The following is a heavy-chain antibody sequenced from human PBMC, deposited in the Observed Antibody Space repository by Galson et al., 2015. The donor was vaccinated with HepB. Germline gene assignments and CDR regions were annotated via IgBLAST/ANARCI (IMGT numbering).Heavy chain of an antibody. V-gene: IGHV3-66*01. Sequence: SLRLSCAASGFTVISNYVTWVRQAPGKGLEWVSVIYFGGTTYYADSVKGRFTISRDHSKNTMSLQMNSLRAEDTSVYYCARGGWFGNAFDVWGQGTLVTVSS. CDR2: IYFGGTT. CDR3: ARGGWFGNAFDV. CDR1: GFTVISNY. J-gene: IGHJ3*01. D-gene: IGHD3-10*01.